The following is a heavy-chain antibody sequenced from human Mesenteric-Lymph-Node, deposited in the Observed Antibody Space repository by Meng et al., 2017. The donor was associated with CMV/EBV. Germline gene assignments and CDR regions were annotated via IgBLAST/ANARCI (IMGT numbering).Heavy chain of an antibody. CDR1: GDSISGCDYF. CDR3: ARVSTPMGAWFFDL. J-gene: IGHJ2*01. V-gene: IGHV4-30-4*08. Sequence: FGDSISGCDYFWSWIRQSPGKGLEWIGYISDSGSTYYKPSLKSRATISLSTSKNHLSLRLGSVTAADAAIYYCARVSTPMGAWFFDLWGRGTLVTVSS. D-gene: IGHD5-18*01. CDR2: ISDSGST.